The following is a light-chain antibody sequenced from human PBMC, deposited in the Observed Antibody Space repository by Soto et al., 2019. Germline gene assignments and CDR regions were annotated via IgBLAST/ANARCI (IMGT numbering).Light chain of an antibody. V-gene: IGKV3-20*01. Sequence: EIVLTHSPGTLSLSPGERATLPCSASQSVSSSYLAWYQQKPGQAPRLLIYGASSRATGVPARFSGSGSGTEFSLTISSLQSEDFAVYYCQRYDNWPLTFGGGTKVDNK. CDR3: QRYDNWPLT. CDR1: QSVSSSY. J-gene: IGKJ4*01. CDR2: GAS.